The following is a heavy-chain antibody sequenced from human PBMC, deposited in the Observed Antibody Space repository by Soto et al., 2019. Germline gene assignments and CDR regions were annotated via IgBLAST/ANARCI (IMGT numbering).Heavy chain of an antibody. CDR2: IWYDGSNK. CDR3: ARSLLRYFDWSPTSY. D-gene: IGHD3-9*01. V-gene: IGHV3-33*01. J-gene: IGHJ4*02. Sequence: QGQLVESGGGVVQPGRSLRLSCAASGFTFSSYGMHWVRQAPGKGLEWVAVIWYDGSNKYYADSVKGRFTISRDNSKNTLYLQMNSLRAEDTAVYYCARSLLRYFDWSPTSYWGQGTLVTVSS. CDR1: GFTFSSYG.